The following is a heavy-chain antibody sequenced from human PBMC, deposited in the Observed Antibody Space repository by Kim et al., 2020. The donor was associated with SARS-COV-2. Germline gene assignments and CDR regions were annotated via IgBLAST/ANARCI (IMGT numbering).Heavy chain of an antibody. CDR2: IYYSGST. D-gene: IGHD4-17*01. V-gene: IGHV4-61*01. CDR1: GGSVSSGSYY. J-gene: IGHJ2*01. CDR3: ARDLGDYGDYGYWYFDL. Sequence: SETLSLTCTVSGGSVSSGSYYWSWIRQPPGKGLEWIGYIYYSGSTNYNPSLKSRVTISVDTSKNQFSLKLSSVTAADTAVYYCARDLGDYGDYGYWYFDLWGRGTLVTVSS.